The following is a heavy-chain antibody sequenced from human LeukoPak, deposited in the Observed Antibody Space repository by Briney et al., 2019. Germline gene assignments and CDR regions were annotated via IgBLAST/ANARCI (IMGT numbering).Heavy chain of an antibody. CDR2: INSDGSST. CDR3: ARVPPRVAFDY. CDR1: GFTISSYW. V-gene: IGHV3-74*01. J-gene: IGHJ4*02. D-gene: IGHD4-23*01. Sequence: GGSLRLSCAASGFTISSYWMHWVRQAPGKGLVWVSRINSDGSSTSYADSVKGRFTISRDNAKNTLYLQMNSLRAEDTAVYYCARVPPRVAFDYWGQGALVTVSS.